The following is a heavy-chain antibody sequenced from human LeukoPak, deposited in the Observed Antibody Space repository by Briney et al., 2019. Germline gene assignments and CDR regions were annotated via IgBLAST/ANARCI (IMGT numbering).Heavy chain of an antibody. Sequence: GGSLRLSCAASGFTFSSYSMNWVRQAPGKGLEWVSYISTSSSTIYYAHSVKGRFTISRDNAKNSLYLQMNSLRAEDTAVYYCASGEWESPRGFDYWGQGTLVTVSS. CDR1: GFTFSSYS. J-gene: IGHJ4*02. CDR3: ASGEWESPRGFDY. D-gene: IGHD1-26*01. V-gene: IGHV3-48*04. CDR2: ISTSSSTI.